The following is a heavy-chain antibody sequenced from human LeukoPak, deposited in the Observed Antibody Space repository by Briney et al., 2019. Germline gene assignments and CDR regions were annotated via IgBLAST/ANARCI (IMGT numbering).Heavy chain of an antibody. J-gene: IGHJ4*02. V-gene: IGHV1-46*01. CDR2: INPSGGST. Sequence: GASVKVSCKASGYTFTSYYMHWVRQAPGQGLEWMGIINPSGGSTSYAQKFQGRVTMTRDTSTSTAYMELRSLRSDDTAVYYCARDSIAVAGRGKYFDYWGQGTLVTVSS. CDR3: ARDSIAVAGRGKYFDY. D-gene: IGHD6-19*01. CDR1: GYTFTSYY.